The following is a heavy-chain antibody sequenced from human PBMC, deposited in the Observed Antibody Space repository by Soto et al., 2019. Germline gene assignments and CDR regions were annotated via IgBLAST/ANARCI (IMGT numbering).Heavy chain of an antibody. J-gene: IGHJ6*02. CDR2: IAYDGSNK. D-gene: IGHD6-13*01. V-gene: IGHV3-30-3*01. Sequence: QVQLVESGGGVVQPGRSLRLSCADSGFKFRSYAMHWVRQAPGKGLECLAVIAYDGSNKFYSDYVRGRFTISRDNSENILFLHIDRLREDDTAVYYCARGDREDSAWVIGVRPAAYGVDVLDQGTTVTITS. CDR3: ARGDREDSAWVIGVRPAAYGVDV. CDR1: GFKFRSYA.